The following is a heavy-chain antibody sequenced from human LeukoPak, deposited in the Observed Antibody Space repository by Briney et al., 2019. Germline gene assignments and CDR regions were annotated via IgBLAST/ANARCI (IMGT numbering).Heavy chain of an antibody. J-gene: IGHJ5*02. CDR2: MNPNSGNT. Sequence: ASVKVSCKASGYTFTSYDINWVRQATGQGLEWMGWMNPNSGNTGYAQKFQGRVTMTRNTSISTAYMELSSLRSEDSAVYYCARGRVYIAAAGYNWFDPWGQGTLVTVSS. V-gene: IGHV1-8*01. CDR1: GYTFTSYD. CDR3: ARGRVYIAAAGYNWFDP. D-gene: IGHD6-13*01.